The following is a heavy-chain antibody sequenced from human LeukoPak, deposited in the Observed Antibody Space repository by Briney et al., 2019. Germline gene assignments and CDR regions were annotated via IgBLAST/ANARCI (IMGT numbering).Heavy chain of an antibody. CDR2: TYYRSKWYN. CDR3: AGYSYGVRPS. CDR1: GNSVSSNSAA. D-gene: IGHD5-18*01. V-gene: IGHV6-1*01. J-gene: IGHJ5*02. Sequence: SQTLSLTCVISGNSVSSNSAAWNWIRQSPSRGLEWLGRTYYRSKWYNDYTVSVKSRITINPDTSKNQSSLHLNSVTPEDTAVYYCAGYSYGVRPSWGQGTLVTVSS.